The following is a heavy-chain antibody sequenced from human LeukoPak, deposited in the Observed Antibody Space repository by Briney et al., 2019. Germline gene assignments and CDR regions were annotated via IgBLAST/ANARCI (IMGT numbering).Heavy chain of an antibody. D-gene: IGHD5-18*01. V-gene: IGHV3-30-3*01. Sequence: PGGSLRLSCAASGFTFSSYAMHWVRQAPGKGLEWVAVISYDGSNKYYADSVKGRFTISRDNSKNTLYLQMNSLRAEDTAVYYGARGRGNSYGGGGIDYWGQGTLVTVSS. CDR1: GFTFSSYA. CDR2: ISYDGSNK. J-gene: IGHJ4*02. CDR3: ARGRGNSYGGGGIDY.